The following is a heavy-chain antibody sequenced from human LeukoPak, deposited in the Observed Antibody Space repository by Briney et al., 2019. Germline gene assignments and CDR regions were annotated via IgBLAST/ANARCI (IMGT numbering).Heavy chain of an antibody. V-gene: IGHV4-30-2*01. J-gene: IGHJ4*02. Sequence: SQTLSLTCDVSAGSTSSGGYSWSWLRQPPWKGLEWIAYIYHSGSTYYNPSPKRRVTISVDRSKNQFSLELTSVTAADTAVYYCARGVVTAIVDYFDYWGQGTLVTVSS. CDR1: AGSTSSGGYS. D-gene: IGHD2-21*02. CDR3: ARGVVTAIVDYFDY. CDR2: IYHSGST.